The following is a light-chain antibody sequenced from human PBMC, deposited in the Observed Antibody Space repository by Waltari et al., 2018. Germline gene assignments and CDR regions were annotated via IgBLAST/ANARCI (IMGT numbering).Light chain of an antibody. CDR2: QDT. J-gene: IGLJ2*01. Sequence: SYELTQPPSVSASPGQTASITCSGDKLGDKYACWYQQKAGQSPVLVIYQDTKRPSGIPERFSASNSGNTATLTISGTQALDEADYFCQVWDSSTVVFGGGTKLTVL. V-gene: IGLV3-1*01. CDR3: QVWDSSTVV. CDR1: KLGDKY.